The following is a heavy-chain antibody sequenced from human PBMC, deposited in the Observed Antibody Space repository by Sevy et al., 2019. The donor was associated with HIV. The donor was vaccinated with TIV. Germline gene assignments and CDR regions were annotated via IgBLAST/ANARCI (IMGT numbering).Heavy chain of an antibody. CDR3: ARERRPYYYDSSGSFDY. V-gene: IGHV1-2*02. CDR1: GYTFTGYY. D-gene: IGHD3-22*01. CDR2: INPNSGGT. Sequence: AAVKVSCKASGYTFTGYYMHWVRQAPEQGLEWMGWINPNSGGTNYAQKFQGRVTMTRDTSISTAYMELSRLRSDDTAVYYCARERRPYYYDSSGSFDYWGQGTLVTVSS. J-gene: IGHJ4*02.